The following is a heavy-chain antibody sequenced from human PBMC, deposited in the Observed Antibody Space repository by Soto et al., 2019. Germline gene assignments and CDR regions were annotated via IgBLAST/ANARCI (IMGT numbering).Heavy chain of an antibody. CDR3: ARSPRSSPYFDY. Sequence: GESLKISCQCSGYTFSNFWIAWVRHLPGKGLEWMGIIYPGDHETRYSPSFHGKVTISADKSINTAYLQWSSLEASDSAFYYCARSPRSSPYFDYWGQGALVTVSS. J-gene: IGHJ4*02. D-gene: IGHD6-13*01. CDR1: GYTFSNFW. CDR2: IYPGDHET. V-gene: IGHV5-51*01.